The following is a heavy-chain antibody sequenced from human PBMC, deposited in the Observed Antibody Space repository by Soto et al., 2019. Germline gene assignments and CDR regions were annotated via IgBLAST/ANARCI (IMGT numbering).Heavy chain of an antibody. CDR1: GYSFTSYW. Sequence: PGESLKISCKGSGYSFTSYWIGWVRQMPGKGLEWMGIIYPGDSDTRYSPSFQGQVTISADKSISTAYLQWSSLKASDTAMYYCARLSKTTPKTTLKTVAGRQHFDYWGQGTLVTVSS. D-gene: IGHD6-19*01. V-gene: IGHV5-51*01. CDR3: ARLSKTTPKTTLKTVAGRQHFDY. J-gene: IGHJ4*02. CDR2: IYPGDSDT.